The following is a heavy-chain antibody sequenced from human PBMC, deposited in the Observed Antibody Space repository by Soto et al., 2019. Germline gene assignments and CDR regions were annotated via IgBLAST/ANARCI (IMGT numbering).Heavy chain of an antibody. CDR3: ARGASGVAVANSDS. J-gene: IGHJ4*02. D-gene: IGHD6-19*01. CDR1: GDSVSRNSAA. Sequence: SQTLSLTCSISGDSVSRNSAAWNWIRRSPSRGLEWLGRTYYRSKWYNDCAVSLKSRITVNPDTSKNQFSLQLSSVTPEDTAVYYCARGASGVAVANSDSCGQGTLVTVSS. V-gene: IGHV6-1*01. CDR2: TYYRSKWYN.